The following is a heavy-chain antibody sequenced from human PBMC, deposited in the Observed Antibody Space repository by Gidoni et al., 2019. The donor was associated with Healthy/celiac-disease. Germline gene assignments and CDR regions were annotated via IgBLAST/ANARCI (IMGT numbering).Heavy chain of an antibody. V-gene: IGHV3-21*01. J-gene: IGHJ6*02. CDR3: ARDVYCTNGVCYTYYYYGMDV. D-gene: IGHD2-8*01. Sequence: EVQLVESGGGLVKPGGSLRLSCAASGFTFSSYSMNWFRQAPGKGLEWVSSISSSSSYIYYADSVKGRFTISRDNAKNSLYLQMNSLRAEDTAVYYCARDVYCTNGVCYTYYYYGMDVWGQGTTVTVSS. CDR1: GFTFSSYS. CDR2: ISSSSSYI.